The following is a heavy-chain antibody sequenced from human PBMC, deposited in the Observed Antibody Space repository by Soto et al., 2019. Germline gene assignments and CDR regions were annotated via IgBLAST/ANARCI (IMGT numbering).Heavy chain of an antibody. J-gene: IGHJ5*02. CDR2: ISAYNGNT. CDR3: ARGGMVYALYNWFDP. Sequence: ASVKVSFKASGYTFTRYGISWLRQAPGQGLEWMGWISAYNGNTNYAQKLQGRVTMTTDTSTSTAYMELRSLRSDDTAVYYCARGGMVYALYNWFDPWGQGTLVTVSS. CDR1: GYTFTRYG. D-gene: IGHD2-8*01. V-gene: IGHV1-18*01.